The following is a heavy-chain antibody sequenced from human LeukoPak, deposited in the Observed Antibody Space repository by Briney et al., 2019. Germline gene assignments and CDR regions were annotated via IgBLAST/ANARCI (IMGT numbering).Heavy chain of an antibody. J-gene: IGHJ4*02. V-gene: IGHV3-21*01. CDR1: EFTFSTYS. D-gene: IGHD4-17*01. CDR2: ISSGSGYI. CDR3: ARDLGGDYRFDY. Sequence: GGSLRLSCAASEFTFSTYSMNWVRQAPGKGLEWVSSISSGSGYIFYADSVKGRFTIPRDNAKDSLYLQMNSLRAEDTAVYYCARDLGGDYRFDYWGQGTLVTVSS.